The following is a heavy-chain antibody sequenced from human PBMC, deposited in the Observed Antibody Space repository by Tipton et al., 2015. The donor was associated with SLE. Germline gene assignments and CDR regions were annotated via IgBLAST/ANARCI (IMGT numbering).Heavy chain of an antibody. CDR2: IYYSGST. CDR1: GGSISSHY. V-gene: IGHV4-59*11. J-gene: IGHJ5*02. D-gene: IGHD1-26*01. CDR3: ARGPPHPWDPYNWFDP. Sequence: TLSLTCTVSGGSISSHYWSWIRQPPGTGLEWIGYIYYSGSTNYNPSLKSRVTISVDTSKNQFSLKLSSVTAADTAVYYWARGPPHPWDPYNWFDPWGQGTLVTVSS.